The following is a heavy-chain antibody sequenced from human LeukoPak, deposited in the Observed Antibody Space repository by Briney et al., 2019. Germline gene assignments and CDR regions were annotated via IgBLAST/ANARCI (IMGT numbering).Heavy chain of an antibody. CDR2: IYYSGST. CDR3: ARVGNDYGDFNWFDP. D-gene: IGHD4-17*01. V-gene: IGHV4-39*07. J-gene: IGHJ5*02. Sequence: SETLSLTCTVSGGSISSSSYYWGWIRQPPGKGLEWIGSIYYSGSTYYNPSLKSRVTISVDTSKNQSSLKLSSVTAADTAVYYCARVGNDYGDFNWFDPWGQGTLVTVSS. CDR1: GGSISSSSYY.